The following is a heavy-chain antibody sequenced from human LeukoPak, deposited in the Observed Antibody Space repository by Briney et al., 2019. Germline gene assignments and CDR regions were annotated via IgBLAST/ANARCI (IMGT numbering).Heavy chain of an antibody. Sequence: PSGTLSFTSAVSGGPITGVTGWGGFRQPPGRGLEGIGEIYHSGSTNYNPSLKSRVTISVDKSKNQFSLKLTSVTAADTAAYYCARQGDSGWYYFDYWGQGTLVTVSS. CDR2: IYHSGST. D-gene: IGHD6-19*01. V-gene: IGHV4-4*02. J-gene: IGHJ4*02. CDR1: GGPITGVTG. CDR3: ARQGDSGWYYFDY.